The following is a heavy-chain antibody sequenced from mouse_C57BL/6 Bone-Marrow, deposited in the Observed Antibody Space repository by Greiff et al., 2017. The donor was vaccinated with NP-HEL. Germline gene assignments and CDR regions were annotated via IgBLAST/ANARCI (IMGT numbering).Heavy chain of an antibody. D-gene: IGHD2-1*01. CDR1: GYSITSGYY. Sequence: VQLQQSGPGLVKPSQSLSLTCSVTGYSITSGYYWNWIRQFPGNKLEWMGYISYDGSNNYNPSLKNRISITRDTSKNQFFLKLNSVTTEDTATYYCARDGNYLFAYWGQGTLVTVSA. CDR3: ARDGNYLFAY. J-gene: IGHJ3*01. CDR2: ISYDGSN. V-gene: IGHV3-6*01.